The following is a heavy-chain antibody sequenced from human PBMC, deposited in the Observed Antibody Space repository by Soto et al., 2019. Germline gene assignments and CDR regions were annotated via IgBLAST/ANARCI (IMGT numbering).Heavy chain of an antibody. CDR1: GFTFSSYS. J-gene: IGHJ3*02. Sequence: EVQLVESGGGLVQPGGSQRLSCAASGFTFSSYSMNWVRQAPGKGLEWVSYISSSGSTIFYADSVKGRFTISRDNAKNSLYLQMNSLRAEDTAVYYCARPAYCGGDCYGINDAFDIWGQGTMVTVSS. D-gene: IGHD2-21*02. CDR2: ISSSGSTI. V-gene: IGHV3-48*01. CDR3: ARPAYCGGDCYGINDAFDI.